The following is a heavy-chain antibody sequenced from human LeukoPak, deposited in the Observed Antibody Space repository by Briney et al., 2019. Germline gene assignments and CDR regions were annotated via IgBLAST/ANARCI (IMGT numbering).Heavy chain of an antibody. D-gene: IGHD5-24*01. CDR3: ARGRGWLPDY. V-gene: IGHV4-39*07. CDR1: GGSISSTSYY. Sequence: KSSETLSLTCTVSGGSISSTSYYWGWIRQPPGKGLEWIGLIHYSGSTNYNPPLKSRVTISEDTSKNQCSLKLTSVTTADTAVYFCARGRGWLPDYWGQGTLVTVSS. J-gene: IGHJ4*02. CDR2: IHYSGST.